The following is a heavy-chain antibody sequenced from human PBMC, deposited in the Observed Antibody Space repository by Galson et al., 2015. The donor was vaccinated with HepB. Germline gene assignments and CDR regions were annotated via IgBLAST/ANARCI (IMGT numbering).Heavy chain of an antibody. J-gene: IGHJ2*01. CDR1: GFTFSSYW. CDR3: ARAGTYQYHGSAYHSDFESYWYFDV. CDR2: INGPGSST. D-gene: IGHD3-22*01. V-gene: IGHV3-74*03. Sequence: SLRLSCAASGFTFSSYWMHWVRQTPGKGLVWVSRINGPGSSTKFADSVKGRFTISRDNAKNTLYLQMSGLRADDTAVYFCARAGTYQYHGSAYHSDFESYWYFDVWGRGTLVTVSS.